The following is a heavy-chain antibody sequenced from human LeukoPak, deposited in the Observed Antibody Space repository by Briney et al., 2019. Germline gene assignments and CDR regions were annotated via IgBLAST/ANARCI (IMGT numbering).Heavy chain of an antibody. CDR2: IYTSGST. V-gene: IGHV4-4*07. CDR1: GGSFSGYY. D-gene: IGHD5-12*01. Sequence: PSETLSLTCAVYGGSFSGYYWSWIRQPTGKGLEWIGRIYTSGSTNYNPSLKSRVTMSVDTSKNQFSLKLSSVTAADTAVYYCAREGSGYGGFDYWGQGTLVTVSS. J-gene: IGHJ4*02. CDR3: AREGSGYGGFDY.